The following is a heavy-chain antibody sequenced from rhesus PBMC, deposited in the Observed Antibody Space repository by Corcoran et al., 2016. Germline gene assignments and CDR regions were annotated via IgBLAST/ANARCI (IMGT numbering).Heavy chain of an antibody. CDR3: ARVQVGATNRFDV. V-gene: IGHV4S19*01. Sequence: QVQLQESGPGLVKPSETLSLTCAVSGGSISSSNWVSWIRQPPGKGLEWIGYISGRSGSTYYNPSLKSRVTISKDTSKNQFSLKLSSVTAADTAVYYCARVQVGATNRFDVWGPGVLVTVSS. CDR1: GGSISSSNW. J-gene: IGHJ5-1*01. D-gene: IGHD2-15*01. CDR2: ISGRSGST.